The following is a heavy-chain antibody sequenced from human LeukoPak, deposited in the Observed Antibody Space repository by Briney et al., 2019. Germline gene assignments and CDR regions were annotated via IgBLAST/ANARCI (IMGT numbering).Heavy chain of an antibody. D-gene: IGHD1-26*01. CDR1: GFTFSSFG. J-gene: IGHJ4*02. CDR2: IAYDGSIK. V-gene: IGHV3-30*18. Sequence: PGGSLRLSCAASGFTFSSFGMHWVRQAPGKGLEWVAVIAYDGSIKYYADSVKGRFTISRDNSENTLFLQMNSLRGEDTAVYYCAKDLGLLYFDYWGQGTLVTVSS. CDR3: AKDLGLLYFDY.